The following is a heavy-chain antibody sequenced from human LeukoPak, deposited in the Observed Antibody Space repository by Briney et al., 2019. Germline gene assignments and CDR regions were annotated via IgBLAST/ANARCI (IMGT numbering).Heavy chain of an antibody. CDR2: IKEDGSEK. CDR1: GFTFSNYW. CDR3: ASGRQLGY. D-gene: IGHD6-13*01. J-gene: IGHJ4*02. V-gene: IGHV3-7*01. Sequence: GRSLSLSCAASGFTFSNYWMSGVRQAPGKGLEWVANIKEDGSEKYYVDSVKGRFTISRDNARSSLYLQMNSLRAEDTAVYYCASGRQLGYWGQGTLVTVSS.